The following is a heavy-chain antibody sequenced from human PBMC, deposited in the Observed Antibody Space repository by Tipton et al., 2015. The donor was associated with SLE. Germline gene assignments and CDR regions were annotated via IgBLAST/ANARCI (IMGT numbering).Heavy chain of an antibody. CDR3: ARDAPYSSGWDRGFDY. Sequence: TLSLTCTVSGGSISSHYWSWIRQPPGKGLEWIGYIYYSGSTNYNPSLKSRVTISVDTSKNQFSLKLSSVTAADTAVYYCARDAPYSSGWDRGFDYWGQGTLVTVSP. J-gene: IGHJ4*02. CDR2: IYYSGST. V-gene: IGHV4-59*11. D-gene: IGHD6-19*01. CDR1: GGSISSHY.